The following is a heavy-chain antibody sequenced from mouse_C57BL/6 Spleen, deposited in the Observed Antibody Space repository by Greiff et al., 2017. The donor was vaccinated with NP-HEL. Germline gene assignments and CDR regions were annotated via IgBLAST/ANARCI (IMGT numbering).Heavy chain of an antibody. V-gene: IGHV5-9-1*02. D-gene: IGHD3-1*01. CDR1: GFTFSSYA. CDR3: TREGYEYYAMDY. Sequence: EVMLVESGGDLVKPGGSLKLSCAASGFTFSSYAMSWVRQTPEKRLEWVAYISSGGDYIYYADTVKGRFTISRDNARNTLYLQMSSLKSEDTAMYYCTREGYEYYAMDYWGQGTSVTVSS. CDR2: ISSGGDYI. J-gene: IGHJ4*01.